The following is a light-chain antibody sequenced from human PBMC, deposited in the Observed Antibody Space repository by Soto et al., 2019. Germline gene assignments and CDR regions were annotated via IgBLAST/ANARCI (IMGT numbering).Light chain of an antibody. V-gene: IGKV3-20*01. CDR2: GAS. CDR1: QSVSSSY. J-gene: IGKJ1*01. Sequence: ETGWTQDPGTRVLSGEEGATRAGRASQSVSSSYLAWYQQKPGQAPWLLINGASSRAPGLPDSFSGSRSRTYFTLTLSRLEPENFPAYYCEQYGGSRTFGQGTKVDIK. CDR3: EQYGGSRT.